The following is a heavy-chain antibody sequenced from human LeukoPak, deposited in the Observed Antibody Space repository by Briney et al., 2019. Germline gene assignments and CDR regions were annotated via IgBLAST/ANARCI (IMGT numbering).Heavy chain of an antibody. CDR1: GFTFSSYA. V-gene: IGHV3-23*01. CDR3: AKGPSYDSSGYYLFDY. CDR2: ISGSGGST. Sequence: HSGGSLRLSCAASGFTFSSYAMSWVRQAPGKGLEWVSAISGSGGSTYYADSVKGRFTISRDNSKNTLYLQMNSLRAEDTAVYYCAKGPSYDSSGYYLFDYWGQGTLVTVSS. J-gene: IGHJ4*02. D-gene: IGHD3-22*01.